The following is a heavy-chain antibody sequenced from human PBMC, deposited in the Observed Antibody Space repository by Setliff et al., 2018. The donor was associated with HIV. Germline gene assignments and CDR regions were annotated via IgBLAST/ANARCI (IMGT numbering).Heavy chain of an antibody. J-gene: IGHJ4*02. Sequence: PGGSLRLSCAAAGFSFSTSWVHWVRQAPGKGLEWVAVISYDGSNKYYADSVKGRFTISRDNSKNTLYLQMNSLRADDTAVYYCAKDPSDSSSWYYFHYWGQGALVTVSS. CDR1: GFSFSTSW. D-gene: IGHD6-13*01. CDR2: ISYDGSNK. CDR3: AKDPSDSSSWYYFHY. V-gene: IGHV3-30*18.